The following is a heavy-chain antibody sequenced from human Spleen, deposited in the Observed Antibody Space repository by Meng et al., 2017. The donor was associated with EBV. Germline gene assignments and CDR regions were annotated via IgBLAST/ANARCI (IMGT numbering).Heavy chain of an antibody. CDR3: ARDCAGGNCRAEFQH. CDR2: INTKTGDP. V-gene: IGHV7-4-1*02. CDR1: GYRFTNYA. J-gene: IGHJ1*01. D-gene: IGHD2-15*01. Sequence: VQLVQSGPELKKPGASMKVSCKASGYRFTNYAMTWVRQAPGQGLEWMGWINTKTGDPRCAQRFTGRFVFSLDTSDSTAYLQISGLKAEDTAVYYCARDCAGGNCRAEFQHWGQGTLVTVSS.